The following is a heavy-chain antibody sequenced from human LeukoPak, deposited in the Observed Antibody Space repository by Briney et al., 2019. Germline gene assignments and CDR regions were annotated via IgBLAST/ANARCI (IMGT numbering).Heavy chain of an antibody. Sequence: PSETLSLTCTVSGGSISTYCWTWIRQPAGKGLEWIGHIYTSGRTNYNPSLKSRLSMSVDTSKSQFSLKLSSVTAAVTAVYYCARQVGSSWYLDYWGQGTLVTVSS. CDR1: GGSISTYC. V-gene: IGHV4-4*07. CDR2: IYTSGRT. J-gene: IGHJ4*02. CDR3: ARQVGSSWYLDY. D-gene: IGHD6-13*01.